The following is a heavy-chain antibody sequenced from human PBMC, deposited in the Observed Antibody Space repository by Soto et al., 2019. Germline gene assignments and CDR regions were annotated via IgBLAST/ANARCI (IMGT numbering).Heavy chain of an antibody. J-gene: IGHJ4*02. Sequence: QVQLQESGPGLVKPSQTLSLTCTVSGGSVSSGGSYWSWIRQHPGKGLEWIGYIHYSGSTYYNPSPRRRITISGDTSKNQSSLKLSTVTAADTAVYYCAGGKTTYEYWGQGTLGTVSS. D-gene: IGHD4-17*01. CDR2: IHYSGST. V-gene: IGHV4-31*03. CDR1: GGSVSSGGSY. CDR3: AGGKTTYEY.